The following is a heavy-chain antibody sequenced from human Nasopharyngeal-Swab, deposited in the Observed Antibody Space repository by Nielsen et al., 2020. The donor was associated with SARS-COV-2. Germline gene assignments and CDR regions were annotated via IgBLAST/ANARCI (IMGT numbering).Heavy chain of an antibody. V-gene: IGHV4-34*01. Sequence: SQTLSLTCAVSGGSFSGYYWSWIRQPPGKGLEWIGEIYHSGSTNYNPSLKSRVTISVDTSKNQFSLKLSSVTAADTAVYYCARGLITMVRGVMGRVYNWFDPWGQGTLVTVSS. J-gene: IGHJ5*02. CDR2: IYHSGST. CDR1: GGSFSGYY. D-gene: IGHD3-10*01. CDR3: ARGLITMVRGVMGRVYNWFDP.